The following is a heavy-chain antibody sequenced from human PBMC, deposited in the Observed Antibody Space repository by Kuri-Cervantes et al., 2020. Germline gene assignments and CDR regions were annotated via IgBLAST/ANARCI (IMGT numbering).Heavy chain of an antibody. CDR1: GYTFTYYG. Sequence: ASVKVSCKASGYTFTYYGISWVRQAPGQGLEWMGWINSYNGNTDYAQKFQGRVTVTTDTSTSTAYMELRSLRSDDTAVYYCARDQLNYDFWSGYYLFGGGPPSANGWDVWGQGTTVTVSS. V-gene: IGHV1-18*01. CDR3: ARDQLNYDFWSGYYLFGGGPPSANGWDV. J-gene: IGHJ6*02. D-gene: IGHD3-3*01. CDR2: INSYNGNT.